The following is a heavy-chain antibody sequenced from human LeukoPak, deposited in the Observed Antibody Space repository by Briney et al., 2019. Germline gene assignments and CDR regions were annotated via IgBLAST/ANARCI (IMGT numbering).Heavy chain of an antibody. V-gene: IGHV3-21*04. CDR3: AKSSTGIAAAGRPDY. Sequence: GGSLRLSCAASGFTFSSYSMNWVRQAPGKGLEWVSSISSSSSYIYYADSVKGRFTISRDNAKNSLYLQMNSLRAEDTALYYCAKSSTGIAAAGRPDYWGQGTLVTVSS. D-gene: IGHD6-13*01. CDR2: ISSSSSYI. J-gene: IGHJ4*02. CDR1: GFTFSSYS.